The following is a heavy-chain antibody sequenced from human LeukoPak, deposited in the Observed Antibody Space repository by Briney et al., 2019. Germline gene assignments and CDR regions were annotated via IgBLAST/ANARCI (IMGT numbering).Heavy chain of an antibody. J-gene: IGHJ4*02. D-gene: IGHD5-24*01. CDR3: ARGRWLQHGYFDY. CDR1: GGTFSSYA. Sequence: ASVKVSCKASGGTFSSYAISWVRQAPGQGLEWMGRIIPIFGTANYAQKFQGRVTITTDESTSTAYMELSSLRSEDTAVYYCARGRWLQHGYFDYWGPGTLVNVSS. V-gene: IGHV1-69*05. CDR2: IIPIFGTA.